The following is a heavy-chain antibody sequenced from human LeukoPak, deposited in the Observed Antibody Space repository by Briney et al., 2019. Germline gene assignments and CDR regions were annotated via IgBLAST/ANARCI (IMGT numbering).Heavy chain of an antibody. CDR3: ASYCSGGSCYSDY. CDR2: IYYSGST. D-gene: IGHD2-15*01. J-gene: IGHJ4*02. CDR1: GGSISSGDYY. Sequence: PSETLSLTCTVSGGSISSGDYYWSWTRQPPGKGLEWIGYIYYSGSTYYNPSLKSRVTISVDTSKNQFSLKLSSVTAADTAVYYCASYCSGGSCYSDYWGQGTLVTVSS. V-gene: IGHV4-30-4*08.